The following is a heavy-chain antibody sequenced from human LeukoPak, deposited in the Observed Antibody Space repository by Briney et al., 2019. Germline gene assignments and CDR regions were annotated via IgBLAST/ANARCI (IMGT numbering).Heavy chain of an antibody. CDR2: INPSGSST. J-gene: IGHJ4*02. D-gene: IGHD1-26*01. CDR3: ARVGELLLGL. Sequence: ASVKVSCKASGYSFTSHYMHWVRQAPGQGLEWLGLINPSGSSTLYAQKLQGRVTMTTDTSTSTAYMELRSLRSDDTAVYYCARVGELLLGLWGQGTLVTVSS. CDR1: GYSFTSHY. V-gene: IGHV1-46*01.